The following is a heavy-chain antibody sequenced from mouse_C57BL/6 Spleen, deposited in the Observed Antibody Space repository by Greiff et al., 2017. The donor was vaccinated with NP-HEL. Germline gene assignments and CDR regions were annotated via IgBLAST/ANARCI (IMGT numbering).Heavy chain of an antibody. J-gene: IGHJ1*03. Sequence: EVKLMESGGGLVKPGGSLKLSCAASGFTFSDYGMHWVRQAPEKGLEWVAYISSGSSTIYYADTVKGRFTISRDNAKNTLFLQMTSLRSEDAAMYYCARGGALGYFDVWGTGTTVTVSS. CDR3: ARGGALGYFDV. CDR1: GFTFSDYG. V-gene: IGHV5-17*01. CDR2: ISSGSSTI.